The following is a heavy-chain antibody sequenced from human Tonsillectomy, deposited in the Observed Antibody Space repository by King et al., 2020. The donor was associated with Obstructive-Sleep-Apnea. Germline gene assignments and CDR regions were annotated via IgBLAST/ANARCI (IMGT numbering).Heavy chain of an antibody. CDR2: NRYDGTDK. CDR1: GFTFTNYA. CDR3: AKGYSSGWHDRYFDY. D-gene: IGHD6-19*01. J-gene: IGHJ4*02. Sequence: VQLVESGGGVVQPGRSLRLSCTASGFTFTNYAMHWVRQAPGKGLKWVAFNRYDGTDKYYADSVKGRFTISRDNSNDMVYLQMNSLRAEDTAVYYCAKGYSSGWHDRYFDYWGQGTLVTVSS. V-gene: IGHV3-30*02.